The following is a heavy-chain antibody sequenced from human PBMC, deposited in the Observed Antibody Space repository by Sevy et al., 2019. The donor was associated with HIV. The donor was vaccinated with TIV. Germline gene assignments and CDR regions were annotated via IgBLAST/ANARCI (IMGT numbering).Heavy chain of an antibody. Sequence: GSLRLSCAASGFTFGSYAMHWVRQAAGKGLEWLAFISYDGSRKYYADSVKGRFTISRDNARNFLFLQMNSLRAEDTARYYCVRAVAADGSFWGQGTLVTVSS. CDR1: GFTFGSYA. V-gene: IGHV3-30-3*01. J-gene: IGHJ4*02. D-gene: IGHD6-13*01. CDR2: ISYDGSRK. CDR3: VRAVAADGSF.